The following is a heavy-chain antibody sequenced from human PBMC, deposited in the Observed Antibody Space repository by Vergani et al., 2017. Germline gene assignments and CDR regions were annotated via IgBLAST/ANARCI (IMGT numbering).Heavy chain of an antibody. CDR2: IRNKAYGGTR. J-gene: IGHJ4*02. CDR1: GFSLGDYA. D-gene: IGHD6-13*01. V-gene: IGHV3-49*04. Sequence: EVQLVESGGGLVPPGRSLRLSCAASGFSLGDYAMTWVRQAPGKGLEGVAFIRNKAYGGTREYAASVKGRFTISRDDSESIAYLQMNSLKTEDTGVYYCTRDEAVKNNRRWYKVDYFDYWGQGTLVTVSS. CDR3: TRDEAVKNNRRWYKVDYFDY.